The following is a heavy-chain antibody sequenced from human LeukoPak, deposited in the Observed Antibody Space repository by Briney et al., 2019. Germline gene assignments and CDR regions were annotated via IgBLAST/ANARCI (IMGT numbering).Heavy chain of an antibody. J-gene: IGHJ4*02. CDR3: AICPPGIPNDY. V-gene: IGHV1-8*01. CDR1: GYTFTDYD. D-gene: IGHD2-2*01. CDR2: INPNSGNT. Sequence: ASVKVSCKASGYTFTDYDVNWVRQASGHGLEWMGWINPNSGNTAYAQRFQGRITMTRDTSVNTAYMELSSLQSEDTAVYYCAICPPGIPNDYWGQGTLVTISS.